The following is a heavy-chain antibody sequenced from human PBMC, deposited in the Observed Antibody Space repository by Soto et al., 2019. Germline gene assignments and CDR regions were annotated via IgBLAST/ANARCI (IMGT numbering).Heavy chain of an antibody. CDR2: IYYSGST. CDR3: ARIPAFKDADYGDYRVRCLTGYFHY. V-gene: IGHV4-31*03. J-gene: IGHJ4*02. CDR1: GGSIGSCGYY. Sequence: SETLSLTCTVSGGSIGSCGYYWSLIRQHPGKSLEWIGYIYYSGSTYYNPSLKSRVTILVDTSKNQVSLKLSSVAAADTAVYYCARIPAFKDADYGDYRVRCLTGYFHYWGQ. D-gene: IGHD4-17*01.